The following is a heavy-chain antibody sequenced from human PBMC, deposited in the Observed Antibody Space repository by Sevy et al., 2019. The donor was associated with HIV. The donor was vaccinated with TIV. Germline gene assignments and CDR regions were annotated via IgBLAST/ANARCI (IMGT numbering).Heavy chain of an antibody. J-gene: IGHJ4*02. Sequence: ASVKVSCKASGGTFSSYGISWVRQAPGQGLEWMGGIIPILGTVNYAQKFQGRVTITADESTKTAYMGLGSLGSEDTAEYYCARGGGNGWYYFDYWGQETLVTVSS. D-gene: IGHD6-19*01. V-gene: IGHV1-69*13. CDR2: IIPILGTV. CDR1: GGTFSSYG. CDR3: ARGGGNGWYYFDY.